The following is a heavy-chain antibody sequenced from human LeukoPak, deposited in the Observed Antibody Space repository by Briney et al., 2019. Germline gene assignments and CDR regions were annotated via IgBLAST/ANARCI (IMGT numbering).Heavy chain of an antibody. V-gene: IGHV3-11*06. Sequence: GGSLRLSCAASGFTFSDYYMSWIRQAPGKGLEWVSYISSSSSYTNYADSVKGRFTISRDNARNSLYLQMNSLRAEDTAVYYCARSASDKYSSSDYWGQGTLVTVCS. CDR3: ARSASDKYSSSDY. CDR2: ISSSSSYT. D-gene: IGHD6-13*01. J-gene: IGHJ4*02. CDR1: GFTFSDYY.